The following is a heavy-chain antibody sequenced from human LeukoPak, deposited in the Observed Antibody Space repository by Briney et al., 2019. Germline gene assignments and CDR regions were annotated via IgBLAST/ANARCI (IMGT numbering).Heavy chain of an antibody. D-gene: IGHD3-10*01. CDR3: AKDYYGS. J-gene: IGHJ4*02. V-gene: IGHV3-30*18. Sequence: GGSLRLSCAASGFTFSNGMHWVRPPPGKGLEWVAVISLDGGIKYYTDSVKGRFTISRDNSQNTLYLQMNSLRAEDTAVYYCAKDYYGSGGQGTLVTVSS. CDR2: ISLDGGIK. CDR1: GFTFSNG.